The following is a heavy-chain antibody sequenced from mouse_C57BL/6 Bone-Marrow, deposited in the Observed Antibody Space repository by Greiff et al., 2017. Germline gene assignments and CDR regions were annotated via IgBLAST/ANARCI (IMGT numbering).Heavy chain of an antibody. CDR1: GFTFSDYG. CDR2: ISSGSSTI. J-gene: IGHJ3*01. D-gene: IGHD2-5*01. Sequence: EVQLQQSGGGLVKPGGSLKLSCAASGFTFSDYGMHWVRQAPEKGLEWVAYISSGSSTIYYADTVKGRFTISRDNAKNTLFLQMTSLRSEDTAMYYCAVAYYSNYVPGFAYWGQGTLVTVSA. V-gene: IGHV5-17*01. CDR3: AVAYYSNYVPGFAY.